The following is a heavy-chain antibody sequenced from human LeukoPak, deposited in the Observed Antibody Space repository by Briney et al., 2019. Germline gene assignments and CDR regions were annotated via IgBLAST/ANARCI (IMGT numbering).Heavy chain of an antibody. CDR1: GFTVSSNY. CDR2: IYNGGST. CDR3: ARDPMYSSSWYERTHRSGLDY. J-gene: IGHJ4*02. V-gene: IGHV3-53*01. D-gene: IGHD6-13*01. Sequence: GGSLRLSCAASGFTVSSNYMSWVRQAPGKGLEWVSVIYNGGSTYYAHSVKGRFTISRNTANTSMYLHMNSLRAEDTDVYYCARDPMYSSSWYERTHRSGLDYWGQGTLVTVSS.